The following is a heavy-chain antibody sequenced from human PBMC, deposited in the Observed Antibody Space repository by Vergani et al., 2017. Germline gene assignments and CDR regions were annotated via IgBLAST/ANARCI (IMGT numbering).Heavy chain of an antibody. D-gene: IGHD4-17*01. CDR2: IYYSGST. CDR3: ARHADDYGDYGGFDP. V-gene: IGHV4-39*01. Sequence: QLQLQESGPGLVTPSETLSLTCTVSGGSISSSSYYWGWIRQPPGKGLEWIGSIYYSGSTYYNPSLKSRVTISVDTSKNQFSLKLSSVTAADTAVYYCARHADDYGDYGGFDPWGQGTLVTVSS. CDR1: GGSISSSSYY. J-gene: IGHJ5*02.